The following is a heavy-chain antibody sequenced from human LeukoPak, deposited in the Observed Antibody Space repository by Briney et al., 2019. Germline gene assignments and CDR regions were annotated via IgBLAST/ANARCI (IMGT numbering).Heavy chain of an antibody. CDR3: ARRVGGSAYFDY. J-gene: IGHJ4*02. D-gene: IGHD2-15*01. Sequence: PSETLPLTCTVSGASISSSGYFWGWIRQPPGKWLEWVATLHYSGSTYYTPSLKSRVTISVDTSKNQFSLKLNSVTAADTAVYYCARRVGGSAYFDYWGQGTLVTASS. CDR1: GASISSSGYF. V-gene: IGHV4-39*01. CDR2: LHYSGST.